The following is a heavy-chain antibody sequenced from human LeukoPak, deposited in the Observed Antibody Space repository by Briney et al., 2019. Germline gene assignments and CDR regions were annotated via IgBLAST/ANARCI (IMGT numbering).Heavy chain of an antibody. Sequence: YPSETLSLTCAVSGGSISSSNWWSWVRQPPGKGLEWIGEIYHSGSTYYNPSLKSRVTISVDTSKNQFSLKLSSVTAADTAVYYCARLRWYPDYWGQGTLVTVSS. D-gene: IGHD4-23*01. J-gene: IGHJ4*02. CDR1: GGSISSSNW. CDR2: IYHSGST. CDR3: ARLRWYPDY. V-gene: IGHV4-4*02.